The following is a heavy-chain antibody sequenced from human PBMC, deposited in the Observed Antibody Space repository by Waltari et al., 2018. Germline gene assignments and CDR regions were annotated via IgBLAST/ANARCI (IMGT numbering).Heavy chain of an antibody. CDR3: ARVHYDSSGYYYNAFDI. V-gene: IGHV1-2*06. D-gene: IGHD3-22*01. J-gene: IGHJ3*02. CDR1: GYTFTGYY. CDR2: INPNSGGT. Sequence: QVQLVQSGAEVKKPGASVKVSCKASGYTFTGYYMHWVRQAPGQGLEWMGRINPNSGGTNYAQKCQGRVTMTRDTSISTAYMELSRLRSDDTAVYYCARVHYDSSGYYYNAFDIWGQGTMVTVSS.